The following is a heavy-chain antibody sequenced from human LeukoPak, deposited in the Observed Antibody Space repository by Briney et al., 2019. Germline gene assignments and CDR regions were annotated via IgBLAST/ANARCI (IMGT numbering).Heavy chain of an antibody. V-gene: IGHV5-51*01. CDR1: GYSFNMYW. J-gene: IGHJ4*02. Sequence: GESLKISCKGSGYSFNMYWIGWVRQMPGKGLEWMGIIYPGDSDTRYSPSFQGQVTISADKSISTAYLQWSSLKPSDTAMYYCGGAWSCSGGSCYGEDWGQGPLVTVSS. D-gene: IGHD2-15*01. CDR2: IYPGDSDT. CDR3: GGAWSCSGGSCYGED.